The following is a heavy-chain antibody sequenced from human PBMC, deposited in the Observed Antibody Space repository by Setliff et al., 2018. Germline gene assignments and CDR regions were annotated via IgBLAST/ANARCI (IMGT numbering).Heavy chain of an antibody. CDR1: GGSVSSTSHY. D-gene: IGHD3-10*01. CDR2: VYYSGYT. CDR3: ARVDFTMIQGVLGL. J-gene: IGHJ1*01. Sequence: PSKTLSLTCNVSGGSVSSTSHYWGWIRQPPGKGMEWIGSVYYSGYTYYNPSLQSRVTISVDMSKNQFSLKLTSVIAADTAVYYCARVDFTMIQGVLGLWGQGTLVTVS. V-gene: IGHV4-39*07.